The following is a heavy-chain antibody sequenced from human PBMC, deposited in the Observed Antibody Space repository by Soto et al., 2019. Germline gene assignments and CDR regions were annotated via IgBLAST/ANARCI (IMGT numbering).Heavy chain of an antibody. CDR1: GFTFSSYG. D-gene: IGHD5-12*01. V-gene: IGHV3-33*01. J-gene: IGHJ4*02. CDR3: ARGGYSGYDALDY. Sequence: GGSLRLSCAASGFTFSSYGMHWVRQAPGKGLEWVAVIWYDGSNKYYADSVKGRFTISRDNSKNTLYLQMNSLRAEDTAVYYCARGGYSGYDALDYWGQGTLVTVSS. CDR2: IWYDGSNK.